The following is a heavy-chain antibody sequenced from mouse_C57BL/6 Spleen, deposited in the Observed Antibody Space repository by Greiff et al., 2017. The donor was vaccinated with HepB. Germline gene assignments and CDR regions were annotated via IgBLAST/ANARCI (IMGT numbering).Heavy chain of an antibody. CDR2: INPNNGGT. CDR1: GYTFTDYY. J-gene: IGHJ2*01. Sequence: VQLQQSGPELVKPGASVKISCKASGYTFTDYYMNWVKQSHGKSLEWIGDINPNNGGTSYNQKFKGKATLTVDKSSSTAYMELRSLTSEDSAVYYCARETGTGAYFDYWGQGTTLTVSS. V-gene: IGHV1-26*01. D-gene: IGHD4-1*01. CDR3: ARETGTGAYFDY.